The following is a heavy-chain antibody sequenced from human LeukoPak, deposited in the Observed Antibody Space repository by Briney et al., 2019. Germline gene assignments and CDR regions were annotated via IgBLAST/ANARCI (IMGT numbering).Heavy chain of an antibody. V-gene: IGHV4-39*07. J-gene: IGHJ4*02. CDR2: IFYSGST. Sequence: SETLSLTCTVSGVSFSTSNYYWVCLPQPPGKGLEWFGNIFYSGSTYYSTSLRSRVTISLDTSRNQFSLKLNSVTAADTAVYYCAVYYDSSGHYGAFDYWGQGTLVTVSS. CDR1: GVSFSTSNYY. CDR3: AVYYDSSGHYGAFDY. D-gene: IGHD3-22*01.